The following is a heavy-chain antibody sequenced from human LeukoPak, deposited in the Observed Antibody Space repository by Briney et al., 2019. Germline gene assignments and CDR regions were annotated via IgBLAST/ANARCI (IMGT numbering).Heavy chain of an antibody. D-gene: IGHD3-22*01. CDR3: ARDGVSSVNYGSSGRAFDI. V-gene: IGHV1-69*13. Sequence: ASVKVSCKASGGTFSSYAISWVRQAPGQGLEWMGGIIPIFGTANYAQKFQGRVTITADESTSTAYMELSSLRSEDTAVYYCARDGVSSVNYGSSGRAFDIWGQGTMATVSS. CDR2: IIPIFGTA. CDR1: GGTFSSYA. J-gene: IGHJ3*02.